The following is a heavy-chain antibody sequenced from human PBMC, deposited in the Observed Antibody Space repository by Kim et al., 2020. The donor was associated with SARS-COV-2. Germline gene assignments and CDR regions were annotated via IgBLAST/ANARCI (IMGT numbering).Heavy chain of an antibody. D-gene: IGHD3-3*01. CDR2: ISAYNGNT. CDR3: ARGGKGDYDFWSGYWSPRFDP. Sequence: ASVKVSCKASGYTFTSYGISWVRQAPGQGLEWMGWISAYNGNTNYAQKLQGRVTMTTDTSTSTAYMELRSLRSDDTAVYYCARGGKGDYDFWSGYWSPRFDPWGQGTLVNVSS. CDR1: GYTFTSYG. J-gene: IGHJ5*02. V-gene: IGHV1-18*01.